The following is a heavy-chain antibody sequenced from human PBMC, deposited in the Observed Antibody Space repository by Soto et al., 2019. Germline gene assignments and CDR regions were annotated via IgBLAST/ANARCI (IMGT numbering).Heavy chain of an antibody. D-gene: IGHD3-10*01. CDR1: GYTFTTCG. J-gene: IGHJ4*02. V-gene: IGHV1-18*01. Sequence: QVQLMQSGAEAKKPGASVKVSCKASGYTFTTCGISCVRQAPGQGLEWMGWLSTYKGNTNYAQKFQGRVTMTTDTSTSTAYMELRSLRSDDTAVYYCVRDLDGSGSYYTDYWGQGTLVTVSS. CDR2: LSTYKGNT. CDR3: VRDLDGSGSYYTDY.